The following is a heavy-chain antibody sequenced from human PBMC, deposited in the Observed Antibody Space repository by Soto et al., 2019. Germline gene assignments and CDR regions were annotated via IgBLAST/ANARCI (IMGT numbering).Heavy chain of an antibody. D-gene: IGHD3-10*01. V-gene: IGHV1-69*12. CDR3: ARESTGKGEGAFDI. J-gene: IGHJ3*02. Sequence: QVQLVQSGVEVKKPGSSVKVSCKASGGTFSSYAISWVRQAPGQGLEWMGGINPIFGAANYAQNFQGRVTIDADESTSTAYMELSSLRSEDTAVYYCARESTGKGEGAFDIWGQGTMVTVSS. CDR2: INPIFGAA. CDR1: GGTFSSYA.